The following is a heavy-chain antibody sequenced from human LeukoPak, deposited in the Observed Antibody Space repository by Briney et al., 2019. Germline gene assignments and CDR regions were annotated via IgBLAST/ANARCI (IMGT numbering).Heavy chain of an antibody. V-gene: IGHV3-30*18. D-gene: IGHD3-16*02. CDR2: ISYDGSNK. CDR3: AKDAGVTFGGVIGYDAFDI. J-gene: IGHJ3*02. Sequence: GRSLRLSCAASGFTFSSYGMHWVRRAPGKGLEWVAVISYDGSNKYYADSVKGRFTISRDNSKNTLYLQMNSLRAEDTAVYYCAKDAGVTFGGVIGYDAFDIWGQGTMVTVSS. CDR1: GFTFSSYG.